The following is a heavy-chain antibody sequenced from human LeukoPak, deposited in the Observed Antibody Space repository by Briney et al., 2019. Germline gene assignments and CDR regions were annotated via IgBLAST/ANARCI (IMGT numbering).Heavy chain of an antibody. J-gene: IGHJ3*02. Sequence: ADTVSLICGLYGVPFSVYYWRWLRQPPGRGREGIGEINQSGTTNYNPSLKSRVTISVDTSKKQFSLKLSSVTAADTAVYYCARVYRLIWFGDLAFDIGGQGTMVTVSS. CDR3: ARVYRLIWFGDLAFDI. V-gene: IGHV4-34*01. CDR2: INQSGTT. CDR1: GVPFSVYY. D-gene: IGHD3-10*01.